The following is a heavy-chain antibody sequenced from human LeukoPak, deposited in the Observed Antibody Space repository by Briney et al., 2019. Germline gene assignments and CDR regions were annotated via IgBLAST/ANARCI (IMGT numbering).Heavy chain of an antibody. CDR3: ARDLLDYYYGMDV. D-gene: IGHD2-21*01. J-gene: IGHJ6*04. V-gene: IGHV4-61*01. Sequence: SETLSLTCSVSGGSVSSGSYYWSWIRQPPGTGPEWIGYIYYSGSTNYSPSLKSRVTISVDTSKNQFSLKLSSVTAADTAVYYCARDLLDYYYGMDVWGKGTTVTVSS. CDR2: IYYSGST. CDR1: GGSVSSGSYY.